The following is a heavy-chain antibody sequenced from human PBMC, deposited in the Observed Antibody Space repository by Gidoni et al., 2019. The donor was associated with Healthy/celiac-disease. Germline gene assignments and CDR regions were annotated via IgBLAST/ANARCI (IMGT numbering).Heavy chain of an antibody. D-gene: IGHD6-19*01. Sequence: EVQLLESGGGLVQPGGSLRLSCAASGFTFSSYAKSWVRQAPGKGLEWVSAISGSGGSTYYADSVKGRFTISRDNSKNTLYLQMNSLRAEDTAVYYCAKSKAVAGTLDYWGQGTLVTVSS. J-gene: IGHJ4*02. CDR1: GFTFSSYA. CDR3: AKSKAVAGTLDY. V-gene: IGHV3-23*01. CDR2: ISGSGGST.